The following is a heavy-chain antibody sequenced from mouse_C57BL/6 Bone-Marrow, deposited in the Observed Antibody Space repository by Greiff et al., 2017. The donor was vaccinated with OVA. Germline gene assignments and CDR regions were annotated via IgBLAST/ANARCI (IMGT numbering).Heavy chain of an antibody. J-gene: IGHJ2*01. D-gene: IGHD1-1*01. CDR3: ARRNKFITTVVATDFDY. Sequence: DVKLVESGGDLVKPGGSLKLSCAASGFTFSSYGMSWVRQTPDKRLEWVATISSGGSYTYYPDSVKGRFTISRDNAKNTLYLQMSSLKSEDTAMYYCARRNKFITTVVATDFDYWGQGTTLTVSS. CDR2: ISSGGSYT. CDR1: GFTFSSYG. V-gene: IGHV5-6*02.